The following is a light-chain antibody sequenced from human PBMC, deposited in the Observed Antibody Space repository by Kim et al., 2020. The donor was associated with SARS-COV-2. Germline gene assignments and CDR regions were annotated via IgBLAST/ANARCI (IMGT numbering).Light chain of an antibody. V-gene: IGKV3-15*01. CDR2: GAS. CDR3: QQYNNWPALT. J-gene: IGKJ4*01. Sequence: SPVERATLSCRASQSVSSNLAWYQQKPGQAPRLLIYGASTRATGIPASFSGSGSGTEFTLTISSLQSEDFAVYYCQQYNNWPALTFGGGTKVDIK. CDR1: QSVSSN.